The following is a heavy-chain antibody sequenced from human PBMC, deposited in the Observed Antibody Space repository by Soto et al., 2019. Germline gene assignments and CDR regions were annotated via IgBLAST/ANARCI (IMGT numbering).Heavy chain of an antibody. Sequence: PGGSLRLSCAASGFTFSSYAMSWVRQAQGKGLPWFSAFSRSVASTYSAASVNGRFTISRANSNNTLYLQMNSLRADDTAVYYCATALNYYASSKLIGWFDPWGQGTLVTVSS. J-gene: IGHJ5*02. V-gene: IGHV3-23*01. CDR3: ATALNYYASSKLIGWFDP. D-gene: IGHD3-10*01. CDR1: GFTFSSYA. CDR2: FSRSVAST.